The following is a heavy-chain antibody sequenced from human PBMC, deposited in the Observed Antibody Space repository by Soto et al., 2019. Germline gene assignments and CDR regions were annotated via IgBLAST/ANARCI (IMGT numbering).Heavy chain of an antibody. Sequence: QVQLVAYGAEVKKPGASVTVSCKASGYTFTSYGISWVRQAPGQGLEWMGWISAYNGNTNYAQKLQGRVTMTAETPTITAYMELRSLRSDDTAVYYCATYGSGCYYNYYYGMDVWRQGTTVTV. J-gene: IGHJ6*02. CDR2: ISAYNGNT. V-gene: IGHV1-18*01. CDR3: ATYGSGCYYNYYYGMDV. CDR1: GYTFTSYG. D-gene: IGHD3-10*01.